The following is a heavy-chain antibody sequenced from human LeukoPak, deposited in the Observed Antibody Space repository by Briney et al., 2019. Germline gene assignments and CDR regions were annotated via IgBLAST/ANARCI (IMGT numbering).Heavy chain of an antibody. CDR2: IRGGGGSA. D-gene: IGHD4-17*01. Sequence: PGGSLRLSCTASGFTFSAYAMMWVRQAPGKGPEWLSAIRGGGGSAFYADSVKGRFTISRDNSKYTLFLQMNSLRAEDTAVYYCARDPNGDYIGAFDMWGPGTMVTVSS. V-gene: IGHV3-23*01. J-gene: IGHJ3*02. CDR3: ARDPNGDYIGAFDM. CDR1: GFTFSAYA.